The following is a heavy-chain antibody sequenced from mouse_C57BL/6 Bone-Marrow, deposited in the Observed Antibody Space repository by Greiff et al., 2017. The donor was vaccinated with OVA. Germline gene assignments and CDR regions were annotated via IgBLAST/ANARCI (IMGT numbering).Heavy chain of an antibody. J-gene: IGHJ3*01. D-gene: IGHD2-3*01. V-gene: IGHV1-61*01. CDR2: IYPSDSET. Sequence: QVQLQQPGAELVRPGSSVTLSCKASGYTFTSYWMAWVKQRPGQGLEWIGNIYPSDSETHYNQKFKDKATLTVDKSSSTAYMQLSSLTSEDSAVYYCARDDGYSGAYWGQGTLVTVSA. CDR1: GYTFTSYW. CDR3: ARDDGYSGAY.